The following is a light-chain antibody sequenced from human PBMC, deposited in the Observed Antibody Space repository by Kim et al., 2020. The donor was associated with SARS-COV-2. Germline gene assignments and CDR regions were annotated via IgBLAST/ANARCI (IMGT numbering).Light chain of an antibody. CDR1: QTVASSS. CDR2: DTS. J-gene: IGKJ4*01. Sequence: TLSLSPGARAILSCRATQTVASSSIAWYQQRGGQAPRLLIYDTSLRATGITDRFSGSRSGTDFTLTISRLEPEDSAVYYCQQFGSFGGGTKVDIK. V-gene: IGKV3-20*01. CDR3: QQFGS.